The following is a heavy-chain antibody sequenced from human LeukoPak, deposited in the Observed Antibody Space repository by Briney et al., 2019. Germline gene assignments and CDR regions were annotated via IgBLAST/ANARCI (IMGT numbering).Heavy chain of an antibody. Sequence: SETLSLTCTVSGGSISSLYWSWIRQPPGKGLEWIGRIYTSGSTNYNASLKSRVTISADKSKNQFSLSLSSVTAADTAVYYCARATYYDTLTGYYKGLDFWGQGTLVTVSS. CDR2: IYTSGST. V-gene: IGHV4-4*07. J-gene: IGHJ4*02. CDR3: ARATYYDTLTGYYKGLDF. D-gene: IGHD3-9*01. CDR1: GGSISSLY.